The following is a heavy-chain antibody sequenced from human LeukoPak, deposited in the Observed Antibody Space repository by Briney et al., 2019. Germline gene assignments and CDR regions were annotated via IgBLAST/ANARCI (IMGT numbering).Heavy chain of an antibody. Sequence: PGESLRLSCAASGFTFSSYAMNWVRQAPGEGLEWVSGISGSGGSAYYVDSVKGRFTISRDNSKNTLHLQMNSLRAEDTAVYYCAKGLFYDYALAFDHWGQGTLVTVSS. CDR1: GFTFSSYA. V-gene: IGHV3-23*01. D-gene: IGHD2/OR15-2a*01. J-gene: IGHJ4*02. CDR3: AKGLFYDYALAFDH. CDR2: ISGSGGSA.